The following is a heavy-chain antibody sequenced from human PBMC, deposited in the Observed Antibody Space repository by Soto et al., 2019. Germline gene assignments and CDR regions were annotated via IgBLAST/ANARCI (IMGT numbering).Heavy chain of an antibody. CDR3: ATARVNYDYIWGSYRPRPFDY. CDR2: FDPEDGET. V-gene: IGHV1-24*01. J-gene: IGHJ4*02. CDR1: GYTLTELS. D-gene: IGHD3-16*02. Sequence: ASVKVSCKVSGYTLTELSMHWVRQAPGKGLEWMGGFDPEDGETIYAQKFQGRVTMTEDTSTDTAYMELSSLRSEDTAVYYCATARVNYDYIWGSYRPRPFDYWGQGTLVTVSS.